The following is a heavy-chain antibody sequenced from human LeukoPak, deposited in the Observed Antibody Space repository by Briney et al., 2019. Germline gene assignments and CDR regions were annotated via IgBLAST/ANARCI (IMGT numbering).Heavy chain of an antibody. V-gene: IGHV3-7*01. D-gene: IGHD4-11*01. J-gene: IGHJ4*02. CDR2: IKQDGSEK. Sequence: GGSLRLSCAASGFTFSSYWMSWVRQAPGKGLEWVANIKQDGSEKYYVDSVKGRFTISRDNAKNSLYLQMNSLRAEDTAVYYCARDWGDNDYSKSDYWGQGTLVTVSS. CDR1: GFTFSSYW. CDR3: ARDWGDNDYSKSDY.